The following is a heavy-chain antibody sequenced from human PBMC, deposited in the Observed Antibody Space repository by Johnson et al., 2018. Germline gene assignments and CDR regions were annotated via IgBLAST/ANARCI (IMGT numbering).Heavy chain of an antibody. D-gene: IGHD1-1*01. CDR2: ISYDGSNK. J-gene: IGHJ4*02. CDR1: GFTFSSYA. Sequence: VQLVESGGGVVQPGRSLRLSCAASGFTFSSYAMHWVRQAPGKGLEWVAVISYDGSNKYYADSVKGRFTISRDNSKNTLYLQMNSLRVEDTAVYYCARDRGWNDEGYFDYWGQGTLVIVSS. V-gene: IGHV3-30-3*01. CDR3: ARDRGWNDEGYFDY.